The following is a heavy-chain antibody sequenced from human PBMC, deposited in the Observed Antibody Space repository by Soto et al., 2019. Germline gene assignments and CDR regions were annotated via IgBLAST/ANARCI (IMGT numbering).Heavy chain of an antibody. Sequence: GGSLRLSCAASGFTFSSYAMHWVRQAPGKGLEWVAVISYDGSNKYYADSVKGRFTISRDNSKNTLYLQMNSLRAEDTAVYYCARDPHYDILTHPPEIDYWGQGTLVTVSS. V-gene: IGHV3-30-3*01. CDR1: GFTFSSYA. CDR2: ISYDGSNK. CDR3: ARDPHYDILTHPPEIDY. D-gene: IGHD3-9*01. J-gene: IGHJ4*02.